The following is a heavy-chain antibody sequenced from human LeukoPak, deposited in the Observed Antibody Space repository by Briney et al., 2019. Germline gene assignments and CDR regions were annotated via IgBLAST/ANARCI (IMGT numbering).Heavy chain of an antibody. CDR3: ARDDAPYYYYYYMDV. Sequence: GRSLRLSCAASGFTFSSYAMHWVRQAPGKGLEWVAVISYDGSNKYYADSVKGRFTISRDNSKNTLYLQMNSLRAEDTAVYYCARDDAPYYYYYYMDVWGKGTRSPSP. V-gene: IGHV3-30*01. J-gene: IGHJ6*03. CDR1: GFTFSSYA. CDR2: ISYDGSNK.